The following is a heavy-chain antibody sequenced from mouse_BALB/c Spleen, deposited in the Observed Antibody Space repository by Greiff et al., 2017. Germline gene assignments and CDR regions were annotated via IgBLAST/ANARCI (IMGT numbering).Heavy chain of an antibody. CDR1: GFSLTSYG. D-gene: IGHD1-1*01. CDR2: IWAGGST. Sequence: VKLVESGPGLVAPSQSLSITCTVSGFSLTSYGVHWVRQPPGKGLEWLGVIWAGGSTNYNSALMSRLSISKDNSKSQVFLKMNSLQTDDTAMYYCARGDGSSPSYWYFDVWGAGTTVTVSS. V-gene: IGHV2-9*02. CDR3: ARGDGSSPSYWYFDV. J-gene: IGHJ1*01.